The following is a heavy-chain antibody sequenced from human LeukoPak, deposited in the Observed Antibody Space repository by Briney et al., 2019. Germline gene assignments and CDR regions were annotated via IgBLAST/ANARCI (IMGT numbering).Heavy chain of an antibody. CDR1: GGSFSGYY. D-gene: IGHD3-10*01. V-gene: IGHV4-34*01. J-gene: IGHJ5*02. Sequence: SETLSLTCAVYGGSFSGYYWSWIRQPPGKGLEWIGEINHSGSTNYNPSLKSRVTISVDTSKNQFSLKLSSVTAADTAVYYCARFRSSWFDPWGQGPRSPSPQ. CDR2: INHSGST. CDR3: ARFRSSWFDP.